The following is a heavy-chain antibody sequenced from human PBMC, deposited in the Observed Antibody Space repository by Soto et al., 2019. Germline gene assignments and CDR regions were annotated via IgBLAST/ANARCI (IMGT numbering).Heavy chain of an antibody. CDR1: GFTFSSYA. J-gene: IGHJ4*02. Sequence: QVQLVESGGGVVQPGRSLRLSCAASGFTFSSYAMHWVRQAPGKGLEWVAVISYDGSNKYYADSVKGRFTISRDNSKNTLDLQMNSLRAEDTAVYYCARRYSSGWSQIDYWGQGTLVTVSS. D-gene: IGHD6-19*01. CDR2: ISYDGSNK. CDR3: ARRYSSGWSQIDY. V-gene: IGHV3-30-3*01.